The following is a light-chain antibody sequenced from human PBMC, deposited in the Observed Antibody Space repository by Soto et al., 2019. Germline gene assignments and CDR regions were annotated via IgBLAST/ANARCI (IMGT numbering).Light chain of an antibody. CDR2: DAS. Sequence: EIVMTQSPATLSVSPGERATLSFSASQTVSSNYLAWCQQKPGQAPRLLIYDASKRATGIPARISGSGSGTDFTLTISSLEPEDFAVYYCQQRSNWPPMYTFGQGTKVDIK. CDR3: QQRSNWPPMYT. J-gene: IGKJ2*01. CDR1: QTVSSNY. V-gene: IGKV3-11*01.